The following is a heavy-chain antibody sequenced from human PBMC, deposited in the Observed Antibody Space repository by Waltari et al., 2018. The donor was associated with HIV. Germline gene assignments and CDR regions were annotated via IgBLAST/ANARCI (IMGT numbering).Heavy chain of an antibody. V-gene: IGHV1-3*01. D-gene: IGHD3-10*01. CDR2: INAGNGNT. J-gene: IGHJ4*02. CDR1: GYTFTSFA. CDR3: ARERRGSVLQFDY. Sequence: QVQLVQSGAEVKKPGASVKVSCKASGYTFTSFAMHWVRQAPGQRLEWMGWINAGNGNTKYSQKFQGRVTITRDTSASTAYMELSSLRSEDTAVYYCARERRGSVLQFDYWGQGTLVTVSS.